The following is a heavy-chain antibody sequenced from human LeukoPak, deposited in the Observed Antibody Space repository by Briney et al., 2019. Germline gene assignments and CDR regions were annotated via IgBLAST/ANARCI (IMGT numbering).Heavy chain of an antibody. CDR1: ASTFNTYA. D-gene: IGHD6-6*01. J-gene: IGHJ4*02. Sequence: GGSLRLSCAASASTFNTYAMNWVRQAPGKGLEWVSSISSSSSYIYYADSVKGRFTISRDNAKNSLYLQMNSLRAEDTAVYYCAGGRLSVAATNWGQGTLVTVSS. CDR2: ISSSSSYI. CDR3: AGGRLSVAATN. V-gene: IGHV3-21*01.